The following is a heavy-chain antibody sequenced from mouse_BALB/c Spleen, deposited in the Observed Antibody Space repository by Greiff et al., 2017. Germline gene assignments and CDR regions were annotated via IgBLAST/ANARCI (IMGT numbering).Heavy chain of an antibody. Sequence: EVKVEESGPGLVKPSQSLSLTCTVTGYSITSDYAWNWIRQFPGNKLEWMGYISYSGSTSYNPSLKSRISITRDTSKNQFFLQLNSVTTEDTATYYCAREYGNYVEGFAYWGQGTLVTVSA. V-gene: IGHV3-2*02. CDR2: ISYSGST. J-gene: IGHJ3*01. D-gene: IGHD2-10*02. CDR3: AREYGNYVEGFAY. CDR1: GYSITSDYA.